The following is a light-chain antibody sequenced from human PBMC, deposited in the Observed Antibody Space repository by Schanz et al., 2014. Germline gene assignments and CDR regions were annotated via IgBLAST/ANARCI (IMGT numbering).Light chain of an antibody. V-gene: IGLV2-14*03. J-gene: IGLJ3*02. CDR2: DVS. CDR1: SSDVGGYNY. Sequence: QSALTQPASVSGSPGQSITISCTGTSSDVGGYNYVSWYQHHPGKAPKLMIYDVSYRPSGVSNRFSGSKSDNTASLTISGLQAEDEADYYCCSYAGSYTWVFGGGTKLTVL. CDR3: CSYAGSYTWV.